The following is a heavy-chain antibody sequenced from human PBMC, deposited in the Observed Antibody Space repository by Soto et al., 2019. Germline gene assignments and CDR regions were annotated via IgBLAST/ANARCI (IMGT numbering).Heavy chain of an antibody. V-gene: IGHV3-30*18. Sequence: QVQLVESGGGVVQPGRSLRLSCAASGFTFSSYGMHWVRQAPGKGLEWVAVISYDGSNKYYADSVKGRFTISRDNSKNTLYLQMNSLRAEATAVYYCAKGPSYYDSSGPDYWGQGTLVTVSS. D-gene: IGHD3-22*01. CDR3: AKGPSYYDSSGPDY. CDR2: ISYDGSNK. J-gene: IGHJ4*02. CDR1: GFTFSSYG.